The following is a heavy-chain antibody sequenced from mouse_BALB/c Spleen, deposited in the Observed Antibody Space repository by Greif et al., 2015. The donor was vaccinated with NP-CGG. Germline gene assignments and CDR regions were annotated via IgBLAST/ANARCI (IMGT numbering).Heavy chain of an antibody. Sequence: EVMLVESGGGLVEPGGSLKLSCAASGFAFSSYDMSWVRQTPEKRLEWVAYISSGGGSTYYPDTVKGRFTISRDNAKNTLYLQMSSLKSEDTAMYYCARYGNWFAYWGQGTLVTVSA. CDR3: ARYGNWFAY. J-gene: IGHJ3*01. CDR2: ISSGGGST. CDR1: GFAFSSYD. D-gene: IGHD2-1*01. V-gene: IGHV5-12-1*01.